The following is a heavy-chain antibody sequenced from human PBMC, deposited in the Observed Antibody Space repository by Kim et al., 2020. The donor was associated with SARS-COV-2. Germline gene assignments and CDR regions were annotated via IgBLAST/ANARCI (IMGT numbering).Heavy chain of an antibody. J-gene: IGHJ6*03. D-gene: IGHD3-9*01. CDR2: IYYSGST. CDR1: GGSISSYY. V-gene: IGHV4-59*01. Sequence: SETLSLTCTVSGGSISSYYWSWIRQPPGKGLEWIGYIYYSGSTNYNPSLKSRVTISVDTSKNQFSLKLSSVTAADTAVYYCARDGRYYDILTGYSIRGPYYMDVWGKGTTVTVSS. CDR3: ARDGRYYDILTGYSIRGPYYMDV.